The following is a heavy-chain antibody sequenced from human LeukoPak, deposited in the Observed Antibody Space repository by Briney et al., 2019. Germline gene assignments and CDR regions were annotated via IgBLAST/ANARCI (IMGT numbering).Heavy chain of an antibody. CDR3: ARVSRQWLAVGHWYFDL. J-gene: IGHJ2*01. D-gene: IGHD6-19*01. CDR2: IIPILGTA. V-gene: IGHV1-69*13. Sequence: GASVKVSCKASGGTFSSYAISWVRQAPGQGLEWMGGIIPILGTANYAQKFQGRVTITADESTSTAYMELSSLRSEDTAVYYCARVSRQWLAVGHWYFDLWGRGTLVTVSS. CDR1: GGTFSSYA.